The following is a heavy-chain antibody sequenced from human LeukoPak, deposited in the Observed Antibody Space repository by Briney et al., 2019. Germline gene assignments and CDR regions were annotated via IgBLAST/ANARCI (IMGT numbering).Heavy chain of an antibody. J-gene: IGHJ4*02. CDR2: IVPIFGTA. CDR3: ARVGGLEYSSSGYGY. CDR1: GGTFSSYA. D-gene: IGHD6-6*01. V-gene: IGHV1-69*05. Sequence: SVKVSCKASGGTFSSYAISWVRQAPGQGLEWMGGIVPIFGTANYAQKFQGRVTMTRDMSTSTVYMELSSLRSEDTAVYYCARVGGLEYSSSGYGYWGQGTLVTVSS.